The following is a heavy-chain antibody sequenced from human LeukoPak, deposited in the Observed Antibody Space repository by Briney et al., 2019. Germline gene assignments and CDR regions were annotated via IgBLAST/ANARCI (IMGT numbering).Heavy chain of an antibody. Sequence: GGSLRLSCAASGFTFSSYGMHCLRQAPGKGQEGVGVIRYDGSNKYYADSVKGRFTISRDNSKNTLYLQMNSLRAEDTAVYYCAKEYCSSTSCYVSDWGQGTLVTVSS. CDR2: IRYDGSNK. CDR3: AKEYCSSTSCYVSD. D-gene: IGHD2-2*01. V-gene: IGHV3-30*02. CDR1: GFTFSSYG. J-gene: IGHJ4*02.